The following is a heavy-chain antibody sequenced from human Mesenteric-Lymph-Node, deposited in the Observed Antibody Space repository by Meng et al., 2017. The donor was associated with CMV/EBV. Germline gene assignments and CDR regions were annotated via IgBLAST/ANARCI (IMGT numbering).Heavy chain of an antibody. CDR1: GFPFSIYA. D-gene: IGHD5-12*01. J-gene: IGHJ4*02. Sequence: GGSLRLSCAASGFPFSIYAMSWVRQAPGKGLEWVSVIYSGGVNTYSADSVKGRFTSSRDNSKNTLYLQMNSLRAEDTAVYYCAKPATYSGYDFDYWGQGTLVTVSS. V-gene: IGHV3-23*03. CDR3: AKPATYSGYDFDY. CDR2: IYSGGVNT.